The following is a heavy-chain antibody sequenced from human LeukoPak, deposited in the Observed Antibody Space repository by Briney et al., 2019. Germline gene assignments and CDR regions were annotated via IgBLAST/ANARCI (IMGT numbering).Heavy chain of an antibody. Sequence: GGSLRLSCAASGFTFSDYAMNWVRQAPGKGLEWVSTFKTNSGQVYYAESVRGRFTISRDNSKNTVYLQMSSLRAEDTALYYCARSVPDYTRFDYWGQGALVTVSS. J-gene: IGHJ4*02. CDR1: GFTFSDYA. CDR3: ARSVPDYTRFDY. D-gene: IGHD4-11*01. V-gene: IGHV3-23*01. CDR2: FKTNSGQV.